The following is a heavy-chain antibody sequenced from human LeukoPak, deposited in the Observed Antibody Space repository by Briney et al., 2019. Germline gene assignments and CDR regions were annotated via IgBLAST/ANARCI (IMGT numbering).Heavy chain of an antibody. Sequence: PGGSLRLSCVASKFSFSSYWMSWLRHVPGKGLEWVANINLDGSGQYYVDSVKGQFTISRDNAKNSLFLQMNSLRVEDTAVYYCARDNNLEFDYWGQGTLVTVSS. CDR1: KFSFSSYW. J-gene: IGHJ4*02. V-gene: IGHV3-7*01. CDR2: INLDGSGQ. D-gene: IGHD2/OR15-2a*01. CDR3: ARDNNLEFDY.